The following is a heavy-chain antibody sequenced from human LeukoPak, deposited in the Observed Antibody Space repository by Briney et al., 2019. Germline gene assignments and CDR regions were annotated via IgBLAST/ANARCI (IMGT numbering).Heavy chain of an antibody. D-gene: IGHD1-26*01. Sequence: GGSQRLSCAASGFTFSSYAMHWVRQAPGKGLEWVAVISYDGSNKYYADSVKGRFTISRDNSKNTLYLQMNSLRAEDTAVYYCARDRKSGVGGSYTDFDYWGQGTLVTVSS. V-gene: IGHV3-30-3*01. CDR2: ISYDGSNK. CDR1: GFTFSSYA. J-gene: IGHJ4*02. CDR3: ARDRKSGVGGSYTDFDY.